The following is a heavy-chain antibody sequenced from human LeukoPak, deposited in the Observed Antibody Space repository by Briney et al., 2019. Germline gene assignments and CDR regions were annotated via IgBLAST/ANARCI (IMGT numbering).Heavy chain of an antibody. Sequence: SQTLSLTRTVSLGSLSSGGYYWSWIRQHPGKGLEWIGYIYYSGSTYNNPSLKSRVTISVDTSKNQFSLKLSSVPAADTAVYYCARQYCSGGSCYSGFDYWGQGTLVTVSS. D-gene: IGHD2-15*01. V-gene: IGHV4-31*03. CDR2: IYYSGST. CDR1: LGSLSSGGYY. J-gene: IGHJ4*02. CDR3: ARQYCSGGSCYSGFDY.